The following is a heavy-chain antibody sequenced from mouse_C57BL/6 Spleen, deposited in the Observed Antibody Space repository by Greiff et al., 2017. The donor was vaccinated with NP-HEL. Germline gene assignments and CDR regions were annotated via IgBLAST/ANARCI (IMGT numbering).Heavy chain of an antibody. CDR1: GYAFSSYW. J-gene: IGHJ3*01. D-gene: IGHD1-1*01. CDR2: IYPGDGDT. CDR3: ARFDYYGSSYGAY. Sequence: VQVVESVAELVKPGASVKISCKASGYAFSSYWMNWVKQRPGKGLEWIGQIYPGDGDTNYNGKFKGKATLTADKSSSTAYMQLSSLTSEDSAVYFCARFDYYGSSYGAYWGQGTLVTVSA. V-gene: IGHV1-80*01.